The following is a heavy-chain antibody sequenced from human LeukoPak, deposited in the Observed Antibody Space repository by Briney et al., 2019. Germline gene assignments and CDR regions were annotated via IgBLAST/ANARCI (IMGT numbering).Heavy chain of an antibody. J-gene: IGHJ5*02. D-gene: IGHD6-13*01. CDR3: ARVGPIAAAGTVWFDP. CDR1: GYTFTSYD. Sequence: RASVKVSCKASGYTFTSYDINWVRQATGQGLEWMGWMNPNSGNTGYAQKFQGRVTITRNTSISTAYMELSSLRSEDTAVYYCARVGPIAAAGTVWFDPWGQGTLVTVSS. CDR2: MNPNSGNT. V-gene: IGHV1-8*03.